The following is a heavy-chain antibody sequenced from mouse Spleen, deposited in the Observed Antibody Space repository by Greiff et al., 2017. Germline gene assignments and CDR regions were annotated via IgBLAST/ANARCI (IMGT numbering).Heavy chain of an antibody. CDR3: ARIVYDYDGRHFDY. J-gene: IGHJ2*01. V-gene: IGHV5-17*01. Sequence: EVQLVESGGGLVKPGGSLKLSCAASGFTFSDYGMHWVRQAPEKGLEWVAYISSGSSTIYYADTVKGRFTISRDNAKNTLFLQMTSLRSEDTAMYYCARIVYDYDGRHFDYWGQGTTLTVSS. D-gene: IGHD2-4*01. CDR1: GFTFSDYG. CDR2: ISSGSSTI.